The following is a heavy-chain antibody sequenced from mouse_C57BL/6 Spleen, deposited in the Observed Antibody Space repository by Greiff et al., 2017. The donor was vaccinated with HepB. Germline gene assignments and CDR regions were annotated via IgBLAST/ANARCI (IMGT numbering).Heavy chain of an antibody. V-gene: IGHV5-4*01. J-gene: IGHJ1*03. CDR1: GFTFSSYA. D-gene: IGHD1-1*01. CDR2: ISDGGSYT. CDR3: ARGLYYGSSSWYFDV. Sequence: EVHLVESGGGLVKPGGSLKLSCAASGFTFSSYAMSWVRQTPEKRLEWVATISDGGSYTYYPDNVKGRFTISRDNAKNNLYLQMSHLKSEDTAMYYCARGLYYGSSSWYFDVWGTGTTVTVSS.